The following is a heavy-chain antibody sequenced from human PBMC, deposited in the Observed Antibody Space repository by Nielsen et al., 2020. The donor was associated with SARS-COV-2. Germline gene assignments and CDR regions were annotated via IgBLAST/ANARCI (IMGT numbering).Heavy chain of an antibody. D-gene: IGHD4-17*01. CDR1: GFPFTSYT. CDR2: ISGSADST. J-gene: IGHJ4*02. Sequence: GESLKISCAASGFPFTSYTLSWVRQAPGKGLEWVSGISGSADSTDYADSVKGRFAISRDNSRNTLYLRMNSLRVGDTAVYYCASAPRNSVPPPWDYWGQGILVTVSS. V-gene: IGHV3-23*01. CDR3: ASAPRNSVPPPWDY.